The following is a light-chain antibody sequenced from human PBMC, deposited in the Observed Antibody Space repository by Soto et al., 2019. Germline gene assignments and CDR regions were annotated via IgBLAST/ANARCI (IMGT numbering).Light chain of an antibody. CDR2: AAS. CDR3: QQLNSYPHST. J-gene: IGKJ3*01. Sequence: DIQLTQSPSFLSASVGDRVTITCRASQGISSYLAWYQQKPGKAPKLLIYAASTLQSGVPSRSSGSGSGTEFTLTISSLQPEDFATYYCQQLNSYPHSTFGPGTKVDIK. CDR1: QGISSY. V-gene: IGKV1-9*01.